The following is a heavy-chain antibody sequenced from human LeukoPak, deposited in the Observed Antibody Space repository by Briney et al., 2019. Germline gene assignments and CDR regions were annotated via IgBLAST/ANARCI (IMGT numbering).Heavy chain of an antibody. Sequence: PSETLSLTCPVSGGSISNYYYWTWIRQPPGKGLEWIGYVYYTGSTNFNPSLKSRVTMSLDTSRNQFSLKPTSLTAADTAVYYCARGAMATTPFFDYWGQGTLVTVSS. V-gene: IGHV4-59*01. CDR1: GGSISNYY. D-gene: IGHD5-24*01. CDR2: VYYTGST. J-gene: IGHJ4*02. CDR3: ARGAMATTPFFDY.